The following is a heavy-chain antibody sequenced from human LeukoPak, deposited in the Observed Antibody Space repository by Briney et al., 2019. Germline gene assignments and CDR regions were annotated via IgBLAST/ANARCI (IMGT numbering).Heavy chain of an antibody. CDR2: ISSSGHST. Sequence: PGGSLRLSCAASGFTFNIYAMTWVRQAPGKGLEWVSGISSSGHSTYYADSVKGRFTISRDISKNTLFLQMNSLKAEDTAVYFCAKDGGSSSPYYFDYWGQGTLVTVSS. CDR3: AKDGGSSSPYYFDY. J-gene: IGHJ4*02. CDR1: GFTFNIYA. V-gene: IGHV3-23*01. D-gene: IGHD6-6*01.